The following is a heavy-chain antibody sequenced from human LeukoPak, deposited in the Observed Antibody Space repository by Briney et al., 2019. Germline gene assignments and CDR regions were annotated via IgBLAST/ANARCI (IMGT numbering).Heavy chain of an antibody. Sequence: SETLSLTCTVSGYSISSGYYWGWIRQPPGKGLEWIGSIYHSGSTYYNPSLKSRVTISVATSKNQFSLKLSSVTAADTAVYYCARAGVEVRRALFDYWGQGTLVTVSS. CDR3: ARAGVEVRRALFDY. CDR1: GYSISSGYY. J-gene: IGHJ4*02. CDR2: IYHSGST. V-gene: IGHV4-38-2*02. D-gene: IGHD1-7*01.